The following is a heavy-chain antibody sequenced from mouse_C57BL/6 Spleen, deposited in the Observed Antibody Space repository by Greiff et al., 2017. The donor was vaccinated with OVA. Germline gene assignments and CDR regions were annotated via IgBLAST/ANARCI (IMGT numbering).Heavy chain of an antibody. J-gene: IGHJ2*01. Sequence: QVQLQQSGAELVRPGTSVKVSCKASGYAFTNYLIEWVKQRPGQGLEWIGVINPGSGGTNYNEKFKGKATLTADKSSSTAYMQLSSLTSEDSAVYFCARCDDGYYEDYWGQGTTLTVSS. CDR1: GYAFTNYL. D-gene: IGHD2-3*01. CDR3: ARCDDGYYEDY. V-gene: IGHV1-54*01. CDR2: INPGSGGT.